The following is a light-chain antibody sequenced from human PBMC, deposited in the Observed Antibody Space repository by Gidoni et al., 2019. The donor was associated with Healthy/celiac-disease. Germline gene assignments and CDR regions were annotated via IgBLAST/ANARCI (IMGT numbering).Light chain of an antibody. CDR3: QQYGSSFT. Sequence: ELVLTQSSGTLSLSPGERATLSCRSSQSVSSRYLAWYQQKPGQAPRLLIYGASSRAPGIPDRFSGSGSGTDFTLTISRLGPEDFAVYYCQQYGSSFTFGQGTRLEIK. V-gene: IGKV3-20*01. CDR1: QSVSSRY. CDR2: GAS. J-gene: IGKJ5*01.